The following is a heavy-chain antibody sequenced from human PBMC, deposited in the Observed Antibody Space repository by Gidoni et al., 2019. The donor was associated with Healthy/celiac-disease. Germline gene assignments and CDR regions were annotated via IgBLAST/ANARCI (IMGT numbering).Heavy chain of an antibody. CDR1: GGSFSGYY. Sequence: QVQLQQWGAGLLKPSETLSLTCAVYGGSFSGYYWSWIRQPPGKGLEWIGEINHSGSTNYNPSLKSRVTISVDTSKNQFSLKLSSVTAADTAVYYCARSRGALVHYWGQGTLVTVSS. CDR2: INHSGST. J-gene: IGHJ4*02. V-gene: IGHV4-34*01. D-gene: IGHD3-10*01. CDR3: ARSRGALVHY.